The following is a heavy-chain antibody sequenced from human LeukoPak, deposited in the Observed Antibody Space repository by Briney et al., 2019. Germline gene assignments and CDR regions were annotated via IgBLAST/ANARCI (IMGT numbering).Heavy chain of an antibody. D-gene: IGHD1-26*01. Sequence: ASVKVSCKASGYIFSSYGISWVRQAPGQGLEWMGWISAYNGNTNYAQKLQGRVTMTTGTSTSTAYMELRSLRSDDTAVYYCALYYSGRYGYFKHWGQGTLVTVSS. CDR1: GYIFSSYG. J-gene: IGHJ1*01. CDR2: ISAYNGNT. CDR3: ALYYSGRYGYFKH. V-gene: IGHV1-18*01.